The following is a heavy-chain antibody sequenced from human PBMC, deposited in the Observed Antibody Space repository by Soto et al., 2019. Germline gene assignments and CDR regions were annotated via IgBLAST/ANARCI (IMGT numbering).Heavy chain of an antibody. CDR2: ISDSGGLT. D-gene: IGHD6-6*01. V-gene: IGHV3-23*01. CDR3: ARRAFGSSRSFDI. J-gene: IGHJ3*02. Sequence: GGSLRLSCAASGFAFSSHPMIWVRQAPERGLEWVSGISDSGGLTYNADSVEGRFTISRDNSKNTLYLQMNSLRAEDTALYYCARRAFGSSRSFDIWGQGTMVTVSS. CDR1: GFAFSSHP.